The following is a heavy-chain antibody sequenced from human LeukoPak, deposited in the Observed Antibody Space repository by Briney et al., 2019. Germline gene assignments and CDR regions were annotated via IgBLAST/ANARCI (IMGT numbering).Heavy chain of an antibody. V-gene: IGHV3-74*01. CDR2: IDEHGTTI. CDR1: GFTFSRYW. Sequence: GESLRLSCAASGFTFSRYWMHWVRQAPGEGLVWVSRIDEHGTTIDYADSVRDRFTISRDNAKNTLYLHMNSLRAEDTAVYYCAKAGTAMGYYWGQGTLVTVSS. D-gene: IGHD5-18*01. J-gene: IGHJ4*02. CDR3: AKAGTAMGYY.